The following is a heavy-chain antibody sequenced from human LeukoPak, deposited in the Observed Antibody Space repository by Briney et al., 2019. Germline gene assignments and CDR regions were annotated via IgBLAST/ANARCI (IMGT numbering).Heavy chain of an antibody. D-gene: IGHD5-18*01. Sequence: SETLYPTCTVSGGSISSYYWSWIRQPPGKGLEWIGEINHSGSTNYHPSLKSRVTISVDTSKNQFSLKLSSVTAADTAVYYCARGPRIQLWPTHLVFFDYWGQGTLVTVSS. CDR1: GGSISSYY. CDR2: INHSGST. V-gene: IGHV4-34*01. CDR3: ARGPRIQLWPTHLVFFDY. J-gene: IGHJ4*02.